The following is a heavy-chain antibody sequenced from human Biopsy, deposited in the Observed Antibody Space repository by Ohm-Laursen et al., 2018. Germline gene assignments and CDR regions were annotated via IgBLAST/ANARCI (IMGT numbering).Heavy chain of an antibody. V-gene: IGHV4-4*07. CDR2: IYSSGGS. Sequence: SDTLSLTCRVSGGSTNDYFWSRIRQPAGETLEWIGRIYSSGGSSYNPSLKSRISMSMDTSNNQFSLTLTSVTAADTAVYYCARTPGKAVAGRFLDLWGRGTLVTVSS. CDR3: ARTPGKAVAGRFLDL. J-gene: IGHJ2*01. D-gene: IGHD6-19*01. CDR1: GGSTNDYF.